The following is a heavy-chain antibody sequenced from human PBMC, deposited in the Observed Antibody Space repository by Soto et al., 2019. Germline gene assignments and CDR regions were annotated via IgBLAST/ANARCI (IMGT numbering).Heavy chain of an antibody. Sequence: QLVESEGGLVQPGGSLRLSCEASGFIFTTSDMSWVRQAPGKGLEWVSSITTTGDTTHYADSVRGRFTISRDNARNGGYLQMNRLGVGDRAVYYWGKGGGGDHGYWGQGTLVAVSS. V-gene: IGHV3-23*04. CDR2: ITTTGDTT. D-gene: IGHD2-21*02. CDR1: GFIFTTSD. CDR3: GKGGGGDHGY. J-gene: IGHJ4*02.